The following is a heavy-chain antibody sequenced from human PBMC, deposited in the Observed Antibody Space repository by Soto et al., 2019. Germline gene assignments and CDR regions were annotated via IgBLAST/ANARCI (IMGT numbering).Heavy chain of an antibody. CDR2: ISGSGGST. CDR1: GFTFSSYA. D-gene: IGHD1-26*01. J-gene: IGHJ5*02. CDR3: AKGNISTTTYTSFDP. Sequence: PGGSLRLSCSASGFTFSSYAMSWVRQAPGEGLEWVSAISGSGGSTYYADSVKGRFSISRDNFKSSLYVQMSSLRAEDTAVYYCAKGNISTTTYTSFDPWGQGTLVTVSS. V-gene: IGHV3-23*01.